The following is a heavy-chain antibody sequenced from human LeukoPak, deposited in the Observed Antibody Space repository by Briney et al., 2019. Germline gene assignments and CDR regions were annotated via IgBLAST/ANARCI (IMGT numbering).Heavy chain of an antibody. CDR1: GFTFRSSG. J-gene: IGHJ4*02. D-gene: IGHD2-15*01. CDR2: ISNNGGYT. CDR3: AKQLGYCSDGSCYFPY. V-gene: IGHV3-23*01. Sequence: GGSLRLSCTASGFTFRSSGMSWVRQAPGKGLEWVSAISNNGGYTYYADSVQGRFTISRDNSKSTLCLQMNSLRAEDTAVYYCAKQLGYCSDGSCYFPYWGQGTLVTVSS.